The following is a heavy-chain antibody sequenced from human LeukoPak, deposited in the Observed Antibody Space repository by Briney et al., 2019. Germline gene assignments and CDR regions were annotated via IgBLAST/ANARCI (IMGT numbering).Heavy chain of an antibody. D-gene: IGHD6-19*01. J-gene: IGHJ4*01. CDR1: GFTFSNAW. Sequence: GGSLRLSCAASGFTFSNAWMSWVRQAPGKGLEWVGRIKSKTDGGTTDYAAPVKGRFTISRDDSKNTLYLQMNSLKTEDTAVYYCTTDSRWAGIAVTKGDYWGQGTLVTASS. CDR3: TTDSRWAGIAVTKGDY. V-gene: IGHV3-15*01. CDR2: IKSKTDGGTT.